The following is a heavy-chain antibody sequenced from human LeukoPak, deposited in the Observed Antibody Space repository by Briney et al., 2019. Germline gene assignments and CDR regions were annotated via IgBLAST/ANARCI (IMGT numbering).Heavy chain of an antibody. J-gene: IGHJ4*02. CDR2: INPSGGST. CDR1: GYTFTSYY. V-gene: IGHV1-46*01. Sequence: GASVKVSCKASGYTFTSYYMLWVRQAPGQGLEWMGIINPSGGSTSYAQEFQGRVTMTRDMSTSTVYMELSSLRSEDTAVYYCARSSSGLLFDYWGQGTLVTVSS. D-gene: IGHD2-21*01. CDR3: ARSSSGLLFDY.